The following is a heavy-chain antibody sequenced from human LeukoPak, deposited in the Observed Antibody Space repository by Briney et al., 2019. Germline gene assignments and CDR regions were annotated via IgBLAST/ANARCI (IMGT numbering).Heavy chain of an antibody. CDR1: GYTFSGYY. V-gene: IGHV1-2*02. Sequence: ASVKVSCKASGYTFSGYYMHWVRQAPGQGLEWMGWISPKSGGTNYAQKFQGRVTMTRDTSISTVYMELSRLRSDDTAVYNCARGPGLTAILNWFDPWGQGTLVTVSS. CDR2: ISPKSGGT. D-gene: IGHD1-14*01. J-gene: IGHJ5*02. CDR3: ARGPGLTAILNWFDP.